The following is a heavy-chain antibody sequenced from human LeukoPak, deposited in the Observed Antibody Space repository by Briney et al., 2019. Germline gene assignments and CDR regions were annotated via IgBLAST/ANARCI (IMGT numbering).Heavy chain of an antibody. CDR3: TRHWSEFYNYGMGV. Sequence: PSETLSLTCTVFGGSTVSSTNYWAWVRQPPGKGLEWIGSIFYSGNTHYNPSLKSRVTMSVDTSKNEFSLKLTSVTAADTAVYYCTRHWSEFYNYGMGVWGHGTTVTVSS. CDR1: GGSTVSSTNY. D-gene: IGHD3-3*01. V-gene: IGHV4-39*01. CDR2: IFYSGNT. J-gene: IGHJ6*02.